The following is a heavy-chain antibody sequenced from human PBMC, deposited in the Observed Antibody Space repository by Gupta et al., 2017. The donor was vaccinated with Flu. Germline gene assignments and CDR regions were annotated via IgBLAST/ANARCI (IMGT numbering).Heavy chain of an antibody. D-gene: IGHD5-12*01. Sequence: EVQLVKSGGNLVPPGGYLRLSCEASGFTFSASWIQWVRQAPGKGLVWVSRINSDGSSTTYADSVKGRFTISRDNAENTVYLQMNSLRAEDTAVYYCARKEIRVGYNSLDYWGQGTLVTVSS. CDR3: ARKEIRVGYNSLDY. CDR1: GFTFSASW. V-gene: IGHV3-74*01. CDR2: INSDGSST. J-gene: IGHJ4*02.